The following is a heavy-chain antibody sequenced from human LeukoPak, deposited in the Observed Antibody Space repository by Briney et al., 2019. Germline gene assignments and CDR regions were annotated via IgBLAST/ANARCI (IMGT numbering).Heavy chain of an antibody. V-gene: IGHV4-59*08. CDR2: IYYSGST. CDR3: ARGISEGIVAGDLHYFDY. Sequence: PSETLSLTCAVSGGSISSYYWSWIRQPPGKGLEWIGYIYYSGSTNYNPSLKSRVTISVDTSKNQFSLKLSSVTAADTAVYYCARGISEGIVAGDLHYFDYWGQGTLVTVSS. J-gene: IGHJ4*02. D-gene: IGHD5-12*01. CDR1: GGSISSYY.